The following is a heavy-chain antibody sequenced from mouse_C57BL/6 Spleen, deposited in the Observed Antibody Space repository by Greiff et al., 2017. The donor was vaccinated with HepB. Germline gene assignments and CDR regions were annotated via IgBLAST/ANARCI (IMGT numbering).Heavy chain of an antibody. V-gene: IGHV5-9*01. CDR2: ISGGGGNT. D-gene: IGHD2-4*01. J-gene: IGHJ3*01. CDR3: AIYYDYSY. CDR1: GFTFSSYT. Sequence: EVKLVESGGGLVKPGGSLKLSCAASGFTFSSYTMSWVRQTPEKRLEWVATISGGGGNTYYPDSVKGRFTISRYNAKNTLYLQMSSLRSEDTALYYCAIYYDYSYWGQGTLVTVSA.